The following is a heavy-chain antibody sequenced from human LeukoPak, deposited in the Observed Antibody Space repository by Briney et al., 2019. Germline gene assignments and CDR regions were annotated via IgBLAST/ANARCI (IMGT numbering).Heavy chain of an antibody. CDR1: GGSISSYY. Sequence: PSETLSLTCTVSGGSISSYYWSWIRQPPGKGLEWIGYIYYSGSTNYNPSLKSRVTISVDTSKNQFSLKLSSVTAADTAVYYCARGGWLLTPQFDYWGQGTLVTVSS. CDR2: IYYSGST. D-gene: IGHD3-22*01. V-gene: IGHV4-59*01. J-gene: IGHJ4*02. CDR3: ARGGWLLTPQFDY.